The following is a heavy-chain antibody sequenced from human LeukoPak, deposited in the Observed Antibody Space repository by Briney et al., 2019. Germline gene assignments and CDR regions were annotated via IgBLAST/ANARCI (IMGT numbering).Heavy chain of an antibody. D-gene: IGHD2-15*01. CDR2: ISYDGSNT. CDR3: AKVTGNCSGGSCYVDY. V-gene: IGHV3-30*18. CDR1: GFTFSSYG. J-gene: IGHJ4*02. Sequence: GGSLRLSCAASGFTFSSYGMHWVRQAPGKGLEWVAVISYDGSNTYYADSVKGRFTISRDNSKNTLYLQMNSLRAEDTAVYYCAKVTGNCSGGSCYVDYWGQGTLVTVSS.